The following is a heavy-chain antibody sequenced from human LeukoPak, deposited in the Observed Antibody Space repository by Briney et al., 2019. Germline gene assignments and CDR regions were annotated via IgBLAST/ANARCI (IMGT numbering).Heavy chain of an antibody. CDR3: ARSPSVGQFDP. Sequence: SVKASCKASGGTFSSYTISWVRQAPGQGLEWMGRIIPILGIANYAQKFQGRVTITADKSTSTAYMELSSLRSEDTAVYYCARSPSVGQFDPWGQGTLVTVSS. J-gene: IGHJ5*02. CDR2: IIPILGIA. V-gene: IGHV1-69*02. CDR1: GGTFSSYT.